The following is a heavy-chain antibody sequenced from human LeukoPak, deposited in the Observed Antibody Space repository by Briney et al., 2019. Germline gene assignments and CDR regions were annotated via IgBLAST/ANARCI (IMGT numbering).Heavy chain of an antibody. Sequence: ASVKVSCKASGYTFTSYGISWVRQAPGQGLEWMGWISAYNGNTNYAQKLQGRVTMTTDISTSTAYMELRSLRSDDTAVYYCARDVSDYSNSPFDNWGQGTLVAVSS. V-gene: IGHV1-18*01. CDR1: GYTFTSYG. CDR2: ISAYNGNT. D-gene: IGHD4-11*01. J-gene: IGHJ4*02. CDR3: ARDVSDYSNSPFDN.